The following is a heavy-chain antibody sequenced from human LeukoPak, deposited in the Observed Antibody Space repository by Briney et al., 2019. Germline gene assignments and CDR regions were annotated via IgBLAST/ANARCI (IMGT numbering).Heavy chain of an antibody. CDR1: GGSISSSY. CDR2: INYSGST. J-gene: IGHJ4*02. V-gene: IGHV4-59*08. D-gene: IGHD1-26*01. Sequence: SETLSLTCTVSGGSISSSYWSWIRQPPGKGLEWIGYINYSGSTKYNPSLKSRVTILVDTSKNQFSLKLSSVTAADTAVYYCARRGSQGGATHFDYWGQGTLVTVSS. CDR3: ARRGSQGGATHFDY.